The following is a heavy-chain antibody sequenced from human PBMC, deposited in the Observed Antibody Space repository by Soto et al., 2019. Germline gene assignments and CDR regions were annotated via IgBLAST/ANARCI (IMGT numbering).Heavy chain of an antibody. D-gene: IGHD4-17*01. CDR2: ISYDGSNK. J-gene: IGHJ3*02. V-gene: IGHV3-30-3*01. CDR3: ARPYMTTEGLGAGCAFDI. Sequence: PGGSLRLSCAASGFTFSSYAMHWVRQAPGKGLEWVAVISYDGSNKYYADSVKGRFTISRDNSKNTLYLQMNSLRAEDTAVYYCARPYMTTEGLGAGCAFDIWGQGTMVTVSS. CDR1: GFTFSSYA.